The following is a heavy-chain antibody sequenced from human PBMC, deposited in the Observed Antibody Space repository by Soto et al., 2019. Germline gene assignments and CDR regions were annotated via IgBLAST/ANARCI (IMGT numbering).Heavy chain of an antibody. V-gene: IGHV4-39*02. D-gene: IGHD3-22*01. J-gene: IGHJ4*02. CDR2: FYYDGRT. CDR3: ARRSNIVVAPS. Sequence: ETLSLTCIVSGASFSAANFDGVWIRQPPGEGLEWIGSFYYDGRTYYNASLKSRVTISVDTSKNHFSLMLTSVTAADTAVYYCARRSNIVVAPSWGQGTLVIV. CDR1: GASFSAANFD.